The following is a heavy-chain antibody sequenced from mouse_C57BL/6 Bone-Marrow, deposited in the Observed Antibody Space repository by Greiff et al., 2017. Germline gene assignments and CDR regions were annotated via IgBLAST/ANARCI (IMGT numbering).Heavy chain of an antibody. CDR1: GYSFTDYN. J-gene: IGHJ1*03. CDR3: ASIYYGNLYWYFDV. D-gene: IGHD2-1*01. V-gene: IGHV1-39*01. CDR2: INPNYGTT. Sequence: VHVKQSGPELVKPGASVKISCKASGYSFTDYNMNWVKQSNGKSLEWIGVINPNYGTTSYNQKFKGKATLTVDQSSSTAYMQLNSLTSEDSAVYYCASIYYGNLYWYFDVWGTGTTVTVSS.